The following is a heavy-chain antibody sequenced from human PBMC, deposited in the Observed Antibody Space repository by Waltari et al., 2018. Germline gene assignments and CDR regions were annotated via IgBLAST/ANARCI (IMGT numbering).Heavy chain of an antibody. D-gene: IGHD3-22*01. CDR3: ARGSGYFD. J-gene: IGHJ4*02. CDR1: GYPFPSYA. Sequence: QVQLVQSGAEVKKPGASVKVSCKASGYPFPSYAMHWVRQAPGQRLEWMGWINAGNGNTKYSQEVQGRVTITRDTSESTAYMELSSLRSEEMAVYYCARGSGYFDWGQGTLVTVSS. V-gene: IGHV1-3*03. CDR2: INAGNGNT.